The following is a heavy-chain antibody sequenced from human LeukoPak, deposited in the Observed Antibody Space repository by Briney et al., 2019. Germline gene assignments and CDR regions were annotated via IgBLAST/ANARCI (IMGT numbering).Heavy chain of an antibody. J-gene: IGHJ4*02. CDR2: IWYDGSNK. Sequence: GRSPRLSCAASGFTFSSYGMHWVRQAPGKGLEWVAVIWYDGSNKYYADSVKGRFTISRDNSKNTLYLQMNSLRAEDTAVYYCAKDRATYYSDSSGFDYWGQGTLVTVSS. CDR3: AKDRATYYSDSSGFDY. V-gene: IGHV3-33*06. CDR1: GFTFSSYG. D-gene: IGHD3-22*01.